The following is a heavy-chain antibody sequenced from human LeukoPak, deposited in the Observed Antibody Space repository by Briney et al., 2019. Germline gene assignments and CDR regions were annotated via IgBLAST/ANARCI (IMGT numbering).Heavy chain of an antibody. CDR1: GGTFSSYA. Sequence: SVKVSCKASGGTFSSYAISWVRQAPGQGLEWMGRIIPIFGTANYAQKFQGRVTITTDESTSTAYMELSSLRSEDTAVYYCAREGGVGPTAPPDYYSYQMDVWGKGTTVTVSS. V-gene: IGHV1-69*05. J-gene: IGHJ6*03. CDR3: AREGGVGPTAPPDYYSYQMDV. D-gene: IGHD1-26*01. CDR2: IIPIFGTA.